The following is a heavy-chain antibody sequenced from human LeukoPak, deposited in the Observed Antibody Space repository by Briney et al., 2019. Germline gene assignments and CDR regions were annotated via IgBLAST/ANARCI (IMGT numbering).Heavy chain of an antibody. V-gene: IGHV3-21*01. J-gene: IGHJ4*02. CDR3: AREAYVAAGCDC. D-gene: IGHD6-13*01. CDR1: GFIFSSYN. Sequence: PGGSLRLSYAASGFIFSSYNINWVRQAPGQGLEWVSSISSSSTYIDYADSVKGRFTISRDNAKNSLYLQMNNLRAEDTAVYYCAREAYVAAGCDCWGQGTLVTVSS. CDR2: ISSSSTYI.